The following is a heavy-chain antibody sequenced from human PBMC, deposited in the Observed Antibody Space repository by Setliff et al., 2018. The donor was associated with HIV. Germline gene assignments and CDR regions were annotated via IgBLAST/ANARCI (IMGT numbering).Heavy chain of an antibody. CDR2: ISSSGSYI. Sequence: GGSLSLSCAASGFTFSSYSMNWVRQAPGKGLEWVSSISSSGSYIYYADSMKGRFTISRDNAKNSLYLQMDSLRAEDTAVYYCGRDYYDRSGFPSYFDLWGRGTLVTVSS. J-gene: IGHJ2*01. CDR3: GRDYYDRSGFPSYFDL. D-gene: IGHD3-22*01. CDR1: GFTFSSYS. V-gene: IGHV3-21*01.